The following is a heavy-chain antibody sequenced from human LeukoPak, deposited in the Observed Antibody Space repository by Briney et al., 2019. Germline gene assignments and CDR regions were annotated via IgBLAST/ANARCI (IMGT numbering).Heavy chain of an antibody. CDR3: ARDGRYYDILTGPLGY. D-gene: IGHD3-9*01. J-gene: IGHJ4*02. V-gene: IGHV3-30*12. CDR2: ISYDGSNK. CDR1: GFTFSSYG. Sequence: GGSLRLSCAASGFTFSSYGMHWVRQAPGKGLEWVAVISYDGSNKYYADSVKGRFTISRDNSKNTLYLQMNSLRAEDTAVYYCARDGRYYDILTGPLGYWGQGTLVTVSS.